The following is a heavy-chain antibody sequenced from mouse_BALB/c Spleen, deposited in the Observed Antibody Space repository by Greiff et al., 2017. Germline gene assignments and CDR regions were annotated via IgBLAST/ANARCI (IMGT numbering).Heavy chain of an antibody. CDR2: IWAGGST. CDR3: AKKEGGYYYAMDY. J-gene: IGHJ4*01. CDR1: GFSLTSYG. V-gene: IGHV2-9*02. Sequence: VQVVESGPGLVAPSQSLSITCTVSGFSLTSYGVHWVRQPPGKGLEWLGVIWAGGSTNYNSALMSRLSISKDNSKSQVFLKLNSLQTDDTATYYCAKKEGGYYYAMDYWGQGTSVTVSS.